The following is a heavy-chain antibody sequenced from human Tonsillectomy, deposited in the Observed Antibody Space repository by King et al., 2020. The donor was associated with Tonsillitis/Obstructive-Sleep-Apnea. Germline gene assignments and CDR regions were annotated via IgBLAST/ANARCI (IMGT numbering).Heavy chain of an antibody. CDR3: AKDDPSTMVRGVPYYYYGMDV. V-gene: IGHV3-30*18. Sequence: VQLVESGGGVVQPGRSLRLSCAASGFTFSHYGMHWVRQAPGKGLEWVAVISYDGSNKYYGDSVKGRFTISRDNSKNTLYLQMNSLRAEDTAVYYCAKDDPSTMVRGVPYYYYGMDVWGQGTTVTVSS. J-gene: IGHJ6*02. D-gene: IGHD3-10*01. CDR1: GFTFSHYG. CDR2: ISYDGSNK.